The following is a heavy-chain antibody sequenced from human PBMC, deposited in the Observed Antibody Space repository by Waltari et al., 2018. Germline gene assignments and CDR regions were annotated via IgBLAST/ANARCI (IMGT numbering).Heavy chain of an antibody. V-gene: IGHV3-21*01. CDR3: ARGGARGSFDY. CDR2: ISSSSSYI. CDR1: GFTFSSYS. J-gene: IGHJ4*02. Sequence: EVQLVESGGGLVKPGGSLRLYCAASGFTFSSYSMNWVRQAPGKGLEWVSSISSSSSYIDYAYSVKGRFTISRDNAKNSLYLQMNSLRAEDTAVYYCARGGARGSFDYWGQGTLVTVSS. D-gene: IGHD1-26*01.